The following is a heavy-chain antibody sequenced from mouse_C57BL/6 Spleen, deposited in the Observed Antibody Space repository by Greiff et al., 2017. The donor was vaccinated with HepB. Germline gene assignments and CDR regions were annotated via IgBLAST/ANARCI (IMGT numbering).Heavy chain of an antibody. CDR3: GRGDYGSSYVRNYFDY. D-gene: IGHD1-1*01. CDR2: IYPRSGNT. Sequence: VQLQQSGAELARPGASVKLSCKASGYTFTSYGISWVKQRTGQGLEWIGEIYPRSGNTYYNEKFKGKATLTADKSSSTAYMELRSLTSEDSAVYFCGRGDYGSSYVRNYFDYWGQGTTLTVSS. V-gene: IGHV1-81*01. J-gene: IGHJ2*01. CDR1: GYTFTSYG.